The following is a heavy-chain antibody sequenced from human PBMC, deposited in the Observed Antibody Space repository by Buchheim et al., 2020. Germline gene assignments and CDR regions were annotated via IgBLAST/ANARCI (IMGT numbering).Heavy chain of an antibody. Sequence: QVQLVESGGGVVQPGRSLRLSCAASGFTFSSYGMHWVRQAPGKGLEWVAVISYDGSNKYYADSVKGRFTISRDNSKNTLYLQMNSLRAEDTAVYYCAKTRASLVVAATPLGYWGQGTL. CDR2: ISYDGSNK. CDR3: AKTRASLVVAATPLGY. CDR1: GFTFSSYG. D-gene: IGHD2-15*01. V-gene: IGHV3-30*18. J-gene: IGHJ4*02.